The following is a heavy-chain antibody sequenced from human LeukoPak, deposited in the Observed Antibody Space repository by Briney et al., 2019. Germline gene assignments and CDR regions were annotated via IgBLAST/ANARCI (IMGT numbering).Heavy chain of an antibody. CDR1: GFTFDNYA. Sequence: PGGSLRLSCAASGFTFDNYAMNRVRQVPGKGLEWISLISWNSGTIGYADSVKGRFTISRDNANNFLYLQMNSLRAEDTALYYCARAYKDRSLAGKKEFFQHRGQGTLVTVSS. J-gene: IGHJ1*01. V-gene: IGHV3-9*01. CDR2: ISWNSGTI. D-gene: IGHD6-19*01. CDR3: ARAYKDRSLAGKKEFFQH.